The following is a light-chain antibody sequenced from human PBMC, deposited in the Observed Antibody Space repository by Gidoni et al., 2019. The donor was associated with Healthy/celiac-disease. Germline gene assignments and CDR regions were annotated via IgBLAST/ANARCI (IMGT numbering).Light chain of an antibody. CDR1: QDISNY. J-gene: IGKJ3*01. CDR3: QQYDNPFT. CDR2: DAS. V-gene: IGKV1-33*01. Sequence: DIQMTQSPSSLSASVGDRVTITCQASQDISNYLNLYQQKPGKAPKLLIYDASNLETGVPSRFSGSGSGTDFTFTISSLQPEDIATYYCQQYDNPFTFGPGTKVDIK.